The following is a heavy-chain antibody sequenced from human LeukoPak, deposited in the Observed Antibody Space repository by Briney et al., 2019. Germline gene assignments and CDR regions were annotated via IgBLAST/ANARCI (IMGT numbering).Heavy chain of an antibody. D-gene: IGHD3-22*01. Sequence: ASVKVSCKASGYTFTSYDINWVRQATGQGLVWMGWMNPNSGNTGYAQKFQGRVTITRNTSISTAYMELSSLRSEDTAVYYCARGPRYYDSSGYYYGYWFDYWGQGTLVTVSS. CDR3: ARGPRYYDSSGYYYGYWFDY. CDR2: MNPNSGNT. J-gene: IGHJ4*02. CDR1: GYTFTSYD. V-gene: IGHV1-8*03.